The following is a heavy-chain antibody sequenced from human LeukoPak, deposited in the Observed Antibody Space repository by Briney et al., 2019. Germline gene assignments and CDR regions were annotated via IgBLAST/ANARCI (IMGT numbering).Heavy chain of an antibody. V-gene: IGHV3-43*01. CDR2: ISWDGHNT. J-gene: IGHJ4*02. Sequence: GGSLRLPCAASGFTFDDYTMHWVRQAPGKGLEWVSLISWDGHNTYYADSVKGRFTISRDNSKNSLYLQMNSLRIEDTALYYCAKKKASETAAGSYFDYWGQGTPVTVSS. D-gene: IGHD6-25*01. CDR1: GFTFDDYT. CDR3: AKKKASETAAGSYFDY.